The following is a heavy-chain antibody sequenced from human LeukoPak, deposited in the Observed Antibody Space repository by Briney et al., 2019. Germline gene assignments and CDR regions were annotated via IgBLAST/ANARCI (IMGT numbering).Heavy chain of an antibody. V-gene: IGHV3-30*18. CDR1: GFTFSTYG. D-gene: IGHD3-3*01. CDR2: ISYDGSTK. J-gene: IGHJ4*02. Sequence: GGSLRLSCTASGFTFSTYGMHWVRQAPGKGLEWVTLISYDGSTKYYSDSVKGRFTLSRDNSKNTLYLQMNSLRAEDTAVYYCAKDPPVADTIFGVVTPRLFGYWGQGTLVTVSS. CDR3: AKDPPVADTIFGVVTPRLFGY.